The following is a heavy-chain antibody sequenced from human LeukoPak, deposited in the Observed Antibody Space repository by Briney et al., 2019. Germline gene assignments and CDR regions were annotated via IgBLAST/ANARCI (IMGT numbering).Heavy chain of an antibody. CDR2: ISSSSSYI. CDR3: ARVVVVPAAIYYYGMDV. CDR1: GFTFSSYS. J-gene: IGHJ6*02. V-gene: IGHV3-21*01. Sequence: GGSLRLSCAASGFTFSSYSMNWVRQAPGKGLEWVSSISSSSSYIYYADSVKGRFTISRYNAKNSLYLQMNSLRAEDTAVYYCARVVVVPAAIYYYGMDVWGQGTTVTVSS. D-gene: IGHD2-2*01.